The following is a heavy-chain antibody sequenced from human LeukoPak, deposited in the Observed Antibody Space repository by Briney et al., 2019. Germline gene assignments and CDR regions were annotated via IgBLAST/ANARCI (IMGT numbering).Heavy chain of an antibody. V-gene: IGHV3-30*18. J-gene: IGHJ3*02. D-gene: IGHD3-9*01. Sequence: GGSLRLSCAASGFTFSSYGMHWVRQAPGKGLEWVAVISYDGSNKYYADSEKGRFTISRDNSKNTLYLQMNSLRAEDTAVYYCAKDLPKYYDIWTGFVGSAFDIWGQGTMVTVSS. CDR2: ISYDGSNK. CDR1: GFTFSSYG. CDR3: AKDLPKYYDIWTGFVGSAFDI.